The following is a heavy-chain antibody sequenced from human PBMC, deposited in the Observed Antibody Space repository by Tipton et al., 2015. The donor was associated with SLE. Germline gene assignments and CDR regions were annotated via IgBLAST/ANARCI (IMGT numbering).Heavy chain of an antibody. V-gene: IGHV3-7*01. CDR3: ARTNWLDS. J-gene: IGHJ5*01. Sequence: GSLRLSCAASGFTFSSSWMNWVRQAPGKGLEWVANIKYDGSEKNYVDSVKGRFTISRDNAKNSLYLQMNSLGDEDTAVYYCARTNWLDSWGQGTLVTVSS. CDR1: GFTFSSSW. CDR2: IKYDGSEK.